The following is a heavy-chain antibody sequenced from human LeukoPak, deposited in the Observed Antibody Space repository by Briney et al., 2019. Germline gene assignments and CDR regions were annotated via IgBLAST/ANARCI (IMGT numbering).Heavy chain of an antibody. CDR1: GYILSSYN. CDR2: INPSGGDT. J-gene: IGHJ4*02. CDR3: ARTYCAEDCSIRYFDY. D-gene: IGHD2-21*02. V-gene: IGHV1-46*01. Sequence: GASVKVSCKASGYILSSYNMHWVRQAPGQGLEWLGIINPSGGDTKYAQKFQGRVTLTRDKSTSTVYMELSSLTSGDTAVYYCARTYCAEDCSIRYFDYWGQGTLVTVSS.